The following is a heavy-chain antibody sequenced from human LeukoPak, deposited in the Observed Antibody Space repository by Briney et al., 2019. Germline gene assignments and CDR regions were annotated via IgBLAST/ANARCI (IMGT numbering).Heavy chain of an antibody. CDR3: ARGGVTVTTARD. D-gene: IGHD4-17*01. V-gene: IGHV3-21*01. CDR1: GFIFSSYS. CDR2: ISTSNTYI. Sequence: GGSLRLSCTASGFIFSSYSMNWVRQAPGKGLEWVSSISTSNTYIWYADPVKGRFTISRDNAKNSLYLQMNSLRAEDTAVYYCARGGVTVTTARDWGQGTLVTVSS. J-gene: IGHJ4*02.